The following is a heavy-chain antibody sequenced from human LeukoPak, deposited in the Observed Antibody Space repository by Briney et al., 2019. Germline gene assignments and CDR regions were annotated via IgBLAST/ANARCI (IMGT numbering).Heavy chain of an antibody. CDR2: IYYSGST. CDR3: ARGVAAPDAFDI. CDR1: GGSISSSSYY. V-gene: IGHV4-39*01. Sequence: SETLSLTRTVSGGSISSSSYYWGWIRQPPGKGLEWIGSIYYSGSTYYNPSLKSRVTISVDTSKNQFSLKLSSVTAADTAVYYCARGVAAPDAFDIWGQGTMVTVSS. D-gene: IGHD6-19*01. J-gene: IGHJ3*02.